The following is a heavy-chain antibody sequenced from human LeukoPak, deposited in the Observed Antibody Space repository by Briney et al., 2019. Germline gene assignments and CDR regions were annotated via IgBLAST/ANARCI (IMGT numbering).Heavy chain of an antibody. Sequence: PGGSLRLSCATSGFTVSSNYMNWVRQAPGKGLEWVSVIYSGGSTYYADSVKGRCTISRDNSKNTLYLQMNSLRAGDTAVYYCAREGGSYFRGLYYFDYWGQGTLVTVSS. D-gene: IGHD1-26*01. V-gene: IGHV3-66*01. CDR2: IYSGGST. J-gene: IGHJ4*02. CDR1: GFTVSSNY. CDR3: AREGGSYFRGLYYFDY.